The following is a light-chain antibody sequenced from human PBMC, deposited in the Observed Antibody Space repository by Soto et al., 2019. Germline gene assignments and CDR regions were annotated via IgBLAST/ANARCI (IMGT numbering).Light chain of an antibody. CDR1: QSVRSSY. V-gene: IGKV3-20*01. J-gene: IGKJ1*01. Sequence: EIVLTQSPGTLSLSPGERATLSCRASQSVRSSYLAWYQQKPGQAPRLLIYGASSRATGISDRFSGSGSGTDFTLTISRLEPEDFAVYYCQQYGDSSWTFGQGTKVEIK. CDR2: GAS. CDR3: QQYGDSSWT.